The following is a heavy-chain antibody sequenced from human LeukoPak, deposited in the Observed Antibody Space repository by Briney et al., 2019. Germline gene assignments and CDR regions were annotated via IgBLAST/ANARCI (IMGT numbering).Heavy chain of an antibody. CDR1: GGTFSSYA. CDR2: IIPIFGTA. J-gene: IGHJ6*03. CDR3: VRSAVTHPYYYYYMDV. Sequence: SVKVSCKASGGTFSSYAISWVRQAPGQGLEWMGGIIPIFGTANYAQKFQGRVTITTDESTSTAYMELSSLRSEDTAVYYCVRSAVTHPYYYYYMDVWGKGTTVTVSS. V-gene: IGHV1-69*05. D-gene: IGHD4-17*01.